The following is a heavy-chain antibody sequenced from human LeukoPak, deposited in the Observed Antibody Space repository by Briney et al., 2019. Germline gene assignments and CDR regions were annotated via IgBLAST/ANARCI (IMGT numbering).Heavy chain of an antibody. J-gene: IGHJ3*02. Sequence: GGSLRLSCAASGFTFSDYYMSWIRQAPGKGLEWVSYISSSGSTIYYADSVKGRFTISRDNAKNSLYLQMNSLRAEDTAVYYCARVPDYYDSPGAFDIWGQGTMVTVPS. CDR1: GFTFSDYY. CDR3: ARVPDYYDSPGAFDI. D-gene: IGHD3-22*01. CDR2: ISSSGSTI. V-gene: IGHV3-11*04.